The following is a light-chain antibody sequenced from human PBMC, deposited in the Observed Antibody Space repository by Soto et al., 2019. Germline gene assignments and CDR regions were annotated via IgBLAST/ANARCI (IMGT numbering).Light chain of an antibody. J-gene: IGLJ1*01. CDR2: VND. V-gene: IGLV1-44*01. CDR1: SSNIGNNT. CDR3: QSYDSGLSDYL. Sequence: QSVLTQPPSASGTPGQRVTISCSGSSSNIGNNTVNWYQQLPGTAPKLLIYVNDRRPSGVADRFSGSKSGTSASLAITGLQAEDEADYYCQSYDSGLSDYLFGSGTKVTVL.